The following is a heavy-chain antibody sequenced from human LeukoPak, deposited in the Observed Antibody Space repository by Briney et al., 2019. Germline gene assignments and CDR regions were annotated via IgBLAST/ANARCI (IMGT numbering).Heavy chain of an antibody. J-gene: IGHJ5*02. V-gene: IGHV1-24*01. D-gene: IGHD3-16*01. CDR2: FDPKDGDT. CDR1: GYTLTELS. CDR3: ARGAIIMIPDLPGGMRWFDP. Sequence: ASVKVSCKVSGYTLTELSVHWVRQAPGKGLEWRGNFDPKDGDTIYAQKLQGRVTMTTDTSTSTAYMELRSLRSDDTAVYYCARGAIIMIPDLPGGMRWFDPWGQGTLVTVSS.